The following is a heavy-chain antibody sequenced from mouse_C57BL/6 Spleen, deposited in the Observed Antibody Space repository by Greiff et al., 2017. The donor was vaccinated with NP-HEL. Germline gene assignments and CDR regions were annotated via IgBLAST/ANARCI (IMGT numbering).Heavy chain of an antibody. Sequence: EVKVVESGGGLVQPGGSLSLSCAASGFTFTDYYMSWVRQPPGKALEWLGFIRNKANGYTTEYSASVKGRFTISRDNSQSILYLQMNALRAEDSATYYCARYEGWVLLDWGQGTTLTVSS. CDR1: GFTFTDYY. CDR2: IRNKANGYTT. J-gene: IGHJ2*01. CDR3: ARYEGWVLLD. D-gene: IGHD2-3*01. V-gene: IGHV7-3*01.